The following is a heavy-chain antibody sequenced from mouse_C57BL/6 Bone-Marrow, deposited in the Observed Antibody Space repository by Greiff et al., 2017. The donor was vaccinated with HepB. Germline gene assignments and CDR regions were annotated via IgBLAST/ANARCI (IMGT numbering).Heavy chain of an antibody. Sequence: EVQLVESEGGLVQPGSSMKLSCTASGFTFSDYYMAWVRQVPEKGLEWVANINYDGSSTYYLDSLKGRFIISRDNAKNILYLQMSSLKSEDTATYYCARERESRYYYGSSYYFDYWGQGTTLTVSS. V-gene: IGHV5-16*01. D-gene: IGHD1-1*01. CDR2: INYDGSST. J-gene: IGHJ2*01. CDR3: ARERESRYYYGSSYYFDY. CDR1: GFTFSDYY.